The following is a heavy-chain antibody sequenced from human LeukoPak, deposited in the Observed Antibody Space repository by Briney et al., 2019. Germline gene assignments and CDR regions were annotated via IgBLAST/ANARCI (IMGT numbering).Heavy chain of an antibody. Sequence: PSETLSLTCTVSGGSISSYYWSWIRQPPGKGLEWIGEINHSGSTNYNPSLKSRVTISVDTSKNQFSLKLSSVTAADTAVYYCARGRGPTGGYVWGSYRPTFFDYWGQGTLVTVSS. J-gene: IGHJ4*02. D-gene: IGHD3-16*02. CDR1: GGSISSYY. CDR3: ARGRGPTGGYVWGSYRPTFFDY. V-gene: IGHV4-34*01. CDR2: INHSGST.